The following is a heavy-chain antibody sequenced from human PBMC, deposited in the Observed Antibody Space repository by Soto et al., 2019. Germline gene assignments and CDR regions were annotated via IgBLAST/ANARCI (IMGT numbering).Heavy chain of an antibody. CDR3: ARAQPSPKGYYYYYMDV. J-gene: IGHJ6*03. CDR2: INHSGST. Sequence: SETLSLTCAVYGGSFSGYYWSWIRQPPGKGLEWIGEINHSGSTNYNPSLKSRVTISVDTSKNQFSLKLSSVTAADTAVYYCARAQPSPKGYYYYYMDVWGKGTTVTVSS. CDR1: GGSFSGYY. V-gene: IGHV4-34*01.